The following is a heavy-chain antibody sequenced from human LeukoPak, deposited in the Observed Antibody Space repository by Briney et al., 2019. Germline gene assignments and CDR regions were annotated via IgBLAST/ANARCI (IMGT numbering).Heavy chain of an antibody. Sequence: SSETLSLTCTVSGGSISSYYWSWIRPPPGKGLEWIGYIYYSGSTNYNPSLKSRVTISVDTSKNQFSLKLSSVTAADTAVYYCARRMYYYDSSGYGGYWLDPWGQGTLVTVSS. D-gene: IGHD3-22*01. CDR1: GGSISSYY. V-gene: IGHV4-59*08. J-gene: IGHJ5*02. CDR3: ARRMYYYDSSGYGGYWLDP. CDR2: IYYSGST.